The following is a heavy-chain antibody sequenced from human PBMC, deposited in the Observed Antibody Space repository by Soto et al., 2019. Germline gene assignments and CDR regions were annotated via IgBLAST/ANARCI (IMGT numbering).Heavy chain of an antibody. CDR3: ARGVVTRLNYYYYGMDV. Sequence: ASVKVSCKASGGTFSSYAISWVRQAPGQGLEWMGGIIPIFGTANYAQKFQGRVTITADESTSTAYMELSSLRSEDTAVYYCARGVVTRLNYYYYGMDVWGQGTTVTVSS. V-gene: IGHV1-69*13. CDR1: GGTFSSYA. D-gene: IGHD2-21*02. J-gene: IGHJ6*02. CDR2: IIPIFGTA.